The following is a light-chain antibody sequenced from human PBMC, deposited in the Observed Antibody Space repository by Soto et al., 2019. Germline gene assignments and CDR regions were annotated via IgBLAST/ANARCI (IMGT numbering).Light chain of an antibody. CDR3: QQYENYRT. V-gene: IGKV1-5*01. Sequence: TKAPSSLSSSLGDRVTITCRASQSISGWLAWSKQKPGKAPILLIYDASSLEIGVPSMIGGSGSGTVFTLTISVLQPDDFANYYCQQYENYRTFGQGTKVDI. CDR1: QSISGW. CDR2: DAS. J-gene: IGKJ1*01.